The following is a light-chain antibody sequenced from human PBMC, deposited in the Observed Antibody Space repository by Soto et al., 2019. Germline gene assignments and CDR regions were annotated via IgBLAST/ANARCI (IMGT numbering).Light chain of an antibody. V-gene: IGLV2-14*01. J-gene: IGLJ1*01. CDR2: DVS. CDR3: SSYTSSSTRV. Sequence: QSALTQPASVSGSPGQSITISCTGTSSDVGGYKYVSWYQQHPGEAPKLMIYDVSNRPSGVSNRFSGSKSGNTASLTISGLQAEDEADYYCSSYTSSSTRVFGTGTPLTVL. CDR1: SSDVGGYKY.